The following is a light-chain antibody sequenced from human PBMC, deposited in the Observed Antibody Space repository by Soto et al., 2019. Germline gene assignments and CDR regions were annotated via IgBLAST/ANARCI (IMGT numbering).Light chain of an antibody. Sequence: SYELTQPPSVSVSPGQTASITCSGDKLGDKYACWYQQKPGQSPVLVIYQGNKRPSGIPERFSGSNSGNTATLTISGTQTMDEADDYCQAWDGSSVVFGGGTKLTVL. J-gene: IGLJ2*01. CDR3: QAWDGSSVV. CDR1: KLGDKY. CDR2: QGN. V-gene: IGLV3-1*01.